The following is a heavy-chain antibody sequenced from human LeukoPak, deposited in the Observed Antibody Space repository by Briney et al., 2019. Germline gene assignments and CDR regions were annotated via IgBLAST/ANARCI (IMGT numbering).Heavy chain of an antibody. CDR3: ARDISGSYYDY. CDR1: GGSISSYY. CDR2: IYYSGST. V-gene: IGHV4-59*12. J-gene: IGHJ4*02. D-gene: IGHD1-26*01. Sequence: SETLSLTCTVSGGSISSYYWSWIRQPPGKGLEWIGYIYYSGSTNYSPSLKSRVTISVDTSKNQFSLKLSSVTAADTAVYYCARDISGSYYDYWGQGTLVTVSS.